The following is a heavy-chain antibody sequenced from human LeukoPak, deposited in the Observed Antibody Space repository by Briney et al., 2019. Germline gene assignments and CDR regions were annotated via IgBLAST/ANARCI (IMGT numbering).Heavy chain of an antibody. CDR1: GGSISSGSYY. CDR2: IYTSGSP. CDR3: ARDHPSASYTYYYYYMDV. V-gene: IGHV4-61*02. Sequence: SETLSLTCTVSGGSISSGSYYWSWIRQPAGKGLEYIGRIYTSGSPSYNPSLKSRVTISIDTSKNQFSLKLTSATAADTAVYYCARDHPSASYTYYYYYMDVWGKGTTVTVSS. D-gene: IGHD1-26*01. J-gene: IGHJ6*03.